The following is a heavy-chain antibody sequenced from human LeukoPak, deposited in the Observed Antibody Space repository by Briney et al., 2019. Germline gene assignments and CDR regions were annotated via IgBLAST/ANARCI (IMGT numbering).Heavy chain of an antibody. CDR3: ARDNHYYMDV. Sequence: GGSLRLSCAASGFTFSSYAMHWVRRAPGKGLEWVAVISYDGSNKYYADSVKGRFTISRDNSKNTLYLQMNSLRAEDTAVYYCARDNHYYMDVWGKGTTVTVSS. CDR1: GFTFSSYA. CDR2: ISYDGSNK. V-gene: IGHV3-30-3*01. J-gene: IGHJ6*03.